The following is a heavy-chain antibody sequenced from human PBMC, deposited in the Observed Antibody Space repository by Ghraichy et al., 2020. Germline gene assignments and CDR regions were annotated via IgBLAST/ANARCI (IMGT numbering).Heavy chain of an antibody. D-gene: IGHD3-16*01. CDR1: GGSISSGGYY. Sequence: SETLSLTCTVSGGSISSGGYYWSWIRQHPGKGLEWIGYIYYSGSTYYNPSLKSRVTISVDTSKNQFSLKLSSVTAADMAVYYCARDNAYYYFDYWGQGTLVTVSS. V-gene: IGHV4-31*03. CDR2: IYYSGST. CDR3: ARDNAYYYFDY. J-gene: IGHJ4*02.